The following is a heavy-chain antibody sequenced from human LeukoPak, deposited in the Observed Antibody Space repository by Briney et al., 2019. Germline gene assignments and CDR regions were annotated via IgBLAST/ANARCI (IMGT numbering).Heavy chain of an antibody. CDR3: ASAGYYYGSGSYYNGPFDY. V-gene: IGHV1-69*05. D-gene: IGHD3-10*01. J-gene: IGHJ4*02. CDR1: VRTLCSYV. Sequence: GSSVKVSGKASVRTLCSYVISRVRQAPGQGLEWMGGIIPIFGTANYAQKFQGRVTITTDESTSTACMELSSLRSEVTAVYYCASAGYYYGSGSYYNGPFDYWGQGTLVTVSS. CDR2: IIPIFGTA.